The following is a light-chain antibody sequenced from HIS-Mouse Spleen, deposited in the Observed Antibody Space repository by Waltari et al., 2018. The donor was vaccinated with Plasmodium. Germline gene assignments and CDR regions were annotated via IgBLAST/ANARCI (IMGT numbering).Light chain of an antibody. J-gene: IGLJ2*01. CDR1: PGLVSTSYF. CDR2: STK. CDR3: VLYMGSGIWV. V-gene: IGLV8-61*01. Sequence: QTVVTQEPSFSVSPGGTVTLTCGLSPGLVSTSYFPSWYQQTPGQAPRTLIYSTKTRSSGVPDRFSGSILGNKAALTITGAQADDESDYYCVLYMGSGIWVFGGGTKLTVL.